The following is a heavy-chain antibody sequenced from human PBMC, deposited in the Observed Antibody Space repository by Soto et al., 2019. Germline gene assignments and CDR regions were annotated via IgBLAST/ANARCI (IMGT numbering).Heavy chain of an antibody. D-gene: IGHD6-13*01. J-gene: IGHJ4*02. CDR3: AKFRAPYSSSWPDFDY. V-gene: IGHV3-23*01. CDR1: GCTVNSYG. CDR2: ISGSGGST. Sequence: LRLSCAASGCTVNSYGMSWVRQAPGKGLEWVSTISGSGGSTYYADSVKGRFTISRDNSKNTLYLQMNSLRAEDTAVYYCAKFRAPYSSSWPDFDYWGQGTLVTVSS.